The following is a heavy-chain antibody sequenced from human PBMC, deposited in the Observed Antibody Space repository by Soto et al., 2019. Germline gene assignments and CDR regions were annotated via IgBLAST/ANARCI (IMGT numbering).Heavy chain of an antibody. CDR1: GFAFSYYG. CDR2: ISHDGKDK. Sequence: QMQLVESGGGVVQPGRSLRVSCATSGFAFSYYGIHWVRQAPGKGLEWVADISHDGKDKWYADSVKGRFTISRDNSENTLYLQMTGLRSEDTAVYFCASGEGRNGHDTRFAYWGQGTLVTVSS. CDR3: ASGEGRNGHDTRFAY. D-gene: IGHD3-10*01. V-gene: IGHV3-30*03. J-gene: IGHJ4*02.